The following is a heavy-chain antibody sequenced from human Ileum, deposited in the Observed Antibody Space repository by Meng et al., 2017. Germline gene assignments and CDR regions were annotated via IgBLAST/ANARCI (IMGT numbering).Heavy chain of an antibody. CDR1: VGIIINSTW. J-gene: IGHJ4*02. CDR2: IYHSGST. Sequence: LQAAGPGLGPPAGIPSLTSAVSVGIIINSTWWSWVRHPPGTGLEWIGQIYHSGSTNYNPSLTSRVTISVDKSRNQFSLKLSSVTAADTAVYYCARHGSGSYPYLEYWGQGTLVTVSS. CDR3: ARHGSGSYPYLEY. V-gene: IGHV4-4*02. D-gene: IGHD3-10*01.